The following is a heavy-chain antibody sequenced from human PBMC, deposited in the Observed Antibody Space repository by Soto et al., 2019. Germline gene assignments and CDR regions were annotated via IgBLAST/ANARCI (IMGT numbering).Heavy chain of an antibody. CDR3: TTDPVTMIVVVPSSG. J-gene: IGHJ4*02. Sequence: PGGSLRLSCAASGFTFSSYAMTWVRQAPGKGLEWVGRIKSKTDGGTTDSAAPVKGRFTISRDDSKNTLYLQMNSLKTEDTAVYYCTTDPVTMIVVVPSSGWGQGTLVTVSS. D-gene: IGHD3-22*01. CDR1: GFTFSSYA. V-gene: IGHV3-15*01. CDR2: IKSKTDGGTT.